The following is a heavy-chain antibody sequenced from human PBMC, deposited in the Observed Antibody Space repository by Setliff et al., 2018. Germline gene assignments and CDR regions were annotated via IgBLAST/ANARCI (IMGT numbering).Heavy chain of an antibody. Sequence: GGSLRLSCAASGFTFSRYWMSWVRQAPGKGLEWVANIKQDGSEKYYVDSVKGRFTISRDNAKQSGYLQMNSLRVEDTAVYYCARDLADWGQGTLVTVSS. J-gene: IGHJ4*02. CDR2: IKQDGSEK. V-gene: IGHV3-7*01. CDR1: GFTFSRYW. CDR3: ARDLAD.